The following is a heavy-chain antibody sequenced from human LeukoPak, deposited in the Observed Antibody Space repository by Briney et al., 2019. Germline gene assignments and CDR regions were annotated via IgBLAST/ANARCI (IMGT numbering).Heavy chain of an antibody. CDR2: INHSGST. Sequence: SETLSLTCAVYGGSFSGYYWSWIRQPPGKGLEWMGEINHSGSTNYNPSLKSRVTISVDTSKNQFSLKLSSVTAADTAVYYCARRGFYGYNGFDYWGQGTLVTVSS. D-gene: IGHD5-18*01. CDR1: GGSFSGYY. J-gene: IGHJ4*02. V-gene: IGHV4-34*01. CDR3: ARRGFYGYNGFDY.